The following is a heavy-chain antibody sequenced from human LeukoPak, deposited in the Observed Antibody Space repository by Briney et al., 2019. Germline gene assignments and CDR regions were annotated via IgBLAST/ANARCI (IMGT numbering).Heavy chain of an antibody. D-gene: IGHD3-10*01. CDR2: INPSGGST. V-gene: IGHV1-46*01. J-gene: IGHJ6*02. Sequence: APVKVSCKASGYTFTSYYMHWVRQAPGQGLEWMGIINPSGGSTSYAQKFQGRVTMTRDTSTSTVYMELSSLRSEDTAVYYCARDRYYGSGSYGMDVWGQGTTVTVSS. CDR1: GYTFTSYY. CDR3: ARDRYYGSGSYGMDV.